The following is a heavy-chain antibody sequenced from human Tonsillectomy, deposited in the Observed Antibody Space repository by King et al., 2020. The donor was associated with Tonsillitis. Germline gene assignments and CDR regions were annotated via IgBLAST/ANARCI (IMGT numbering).Heavy chain of an antibody. Sequence: VQLQESGPGLVKPSETLSLTCTVSGGSISSDYWSWIRLTPGRGLDWIGYIYYSGNTKYNPSLKSRVTISADSSKNQFSLKLSSVTAADTAVYYCARSELLGTTTFDYWGQGTLVTVSS. CDR2: IYYSGNT. CDR3: ARSELLGTTTFDY. D-gene: IGHD1-26*01. V-gene: IGHV4-59*13. CDR1: GGSISSDY. J-gene: IGHJ4*02.